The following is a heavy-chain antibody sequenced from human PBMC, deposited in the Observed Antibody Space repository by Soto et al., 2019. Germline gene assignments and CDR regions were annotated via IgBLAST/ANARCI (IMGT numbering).Heavy chain of an antibody. D-gene: IGHD3-10*01. V-gene: IGHV1-18*04. Sequence: ASVKVSCKASGYTFTSYGISWVRQAPGQGLEWMGWISAYNGNTNYAQKLQGRVTMTTDTSTSTAYMELRSLRSDDTAVYYCARDYGSGSGNTYYYYGTDVWGQGTTVTVSS. J-gene: IGHJ6*02. CDR3: ARDYGSGSGNTYYYYGTDV. CDR2: ISAYNGNT. CDR1: GYTFTSYG.